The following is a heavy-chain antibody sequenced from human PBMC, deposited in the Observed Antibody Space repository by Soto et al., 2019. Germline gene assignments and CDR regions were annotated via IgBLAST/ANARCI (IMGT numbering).Heavy chain of an antibody. J-gene: IGHJ6*02. CDR3: AKDLKPSTVSYYYGMDV. CDR2: ISYDGSNK. D-gene: IGHD4-17*01. V-gene: IGHV3-30*18. CDR1: GFTFSSYG. Sequence: QVQLVESGGGVVQPGRSLRLSCAASGFTFSSYGMHWVRQAPGKGLEWVAVISYDGSNKYYADSVKGRFTISRDNSKNTLYLQMNSLRDEDTAVYYCAKDLKPSTVSYYYGMDVWGQGTTVTVSS.